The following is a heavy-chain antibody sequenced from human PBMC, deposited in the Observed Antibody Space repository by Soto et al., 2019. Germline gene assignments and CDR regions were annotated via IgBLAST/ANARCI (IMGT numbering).Heavy chain of an antibody. CDR2: INHSGST. CDR3: ARALRGYGMDV. Sequence: KPSETLSLTCAVYGGSFSGYYWSWIRQPPGKGLEWIGEINHSGSTNYNPSLKSRVTISVDTSKNQFSLKLSSVTAADTAVYYCARALRGYGMDVWGQGTTVTVSS. CDR1: GGSFSGYY. V-gene: IGHV4-34*01. J-gene: IGHJ6*02. D-gene: IGHD3-10*01.